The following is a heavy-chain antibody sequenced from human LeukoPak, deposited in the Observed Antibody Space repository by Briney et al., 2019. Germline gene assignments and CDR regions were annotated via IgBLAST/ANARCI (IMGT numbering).Heavy chain of an antibody. CDR2: ISGSGGST. CDR1: GFTFSSYA. V-gene: IGHV3-23*01. J-gene: IGHJ4*02. D-gene: IGHD6-13*01. Sequence: PGGSLRLSCAGSGFTFSSYAMSWVRQAPGKGLEWVSAISGSGGSTYYADSVKGRFTISRDNSKNTLYLQMNSLRAEDTAVYYCAKVTAAAGLIIDYWGQGTLVTVSS. CDR3: AKVTAAAGLIIDY.